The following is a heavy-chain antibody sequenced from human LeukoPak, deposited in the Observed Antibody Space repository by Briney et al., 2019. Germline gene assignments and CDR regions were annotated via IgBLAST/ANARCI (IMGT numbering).Heavy chain of an antibody. J-gene: IGHJ4*02. V-gene: IGHV3-74*01. CDR3: VRDGGGTTPYDC. CDR1: GYTLSDYW. Sequence: PAGSLSLSCAASGYTLSDYWMNWVRQAPGKWPVGVSHISPDGRNISYEDSVNGRFTISRDTAKNTFYLQMNSLTAGDTAVYYCVRDGGGTTPYDCWGQGTLVTVSS. CDR2: ISPDGRNI. D-gene: IGHD1-7*01.